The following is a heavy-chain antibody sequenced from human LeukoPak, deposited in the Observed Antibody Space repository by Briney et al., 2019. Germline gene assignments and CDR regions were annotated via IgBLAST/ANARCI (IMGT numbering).Heavy chain of an antibody. V-gene: IGHV4-38-2*02. CDR3: ARVGRDIVATMRAPGSRSC. Sequence: SETLSLTCTVSGYSISSGYYWGWIRQPPGKGLKWIGSISHSGSTYYNPSLKSRVTISVDTSKNQFSLKLSSLTAADTAVYYCARVGRDIVATMRAPGSRSCWGQGTLVTVSS. D-gene: IGHD5-12*01. J-gene: IGHJ4*02. CDR1: GYSISSGYY. CDR2: ISHSGST.